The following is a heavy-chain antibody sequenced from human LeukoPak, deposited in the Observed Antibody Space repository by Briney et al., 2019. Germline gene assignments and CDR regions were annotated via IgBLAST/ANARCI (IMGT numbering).Heavy chain of an antibody. CDR2: ISAHNGNT. D-gene: IGHD1-20*01. V-gene: IGHV1-18*01. Sequence: GASVKVSCKASGYTFTSYGISWVRQAPGQGLEWMGWISAHNGNTNYAQKLQGRVTMTTDTSTSTAYMELRSLRSDDTAVYYCARVPAYSWKRQAPYDYWGQGTLVTVSS. CDR3: ARVPAYSWKRQAPYDY. J-gene: IGHJ4*02. CDR1: GYTFTSYG.